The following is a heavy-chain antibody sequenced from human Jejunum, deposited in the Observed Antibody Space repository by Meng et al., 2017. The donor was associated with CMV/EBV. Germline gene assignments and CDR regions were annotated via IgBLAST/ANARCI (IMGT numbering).Heavy chain of an antibody. CDR1: VFTFISYW. J-gene: IGHJ1*01. V-gene: IGHV3-74*01. Sequence: VFTFISYWMHLVRPIPGKGLEWVSCIPSAGGSTRYGDSVKGRFTISRDNGKNTVFLQMNSLRDEDTGIYYCAAAPSGLGFTGDTGWGQGTLVTVSS. CDR3: AAAPSGLGFTGDTG. D-gene: IGHD1-1*01. CDR2: IPSAGGST.